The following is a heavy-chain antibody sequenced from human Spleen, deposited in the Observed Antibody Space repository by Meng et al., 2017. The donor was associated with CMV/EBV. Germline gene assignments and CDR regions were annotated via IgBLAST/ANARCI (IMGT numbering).Heavy chain of an antibody. CDR1: FTSYD. CDR3: ARRKRTQCSSASCVRTGLDY. V-gene: IGHV1-8*01. Sequence: FTSYDSNWVRQATGQGLEWMGWMNPNSGNTGYAQKFQGRVTMTRNTSISTAYMELSSLRSEDTAVYYCARRKRTQCSSASCVRTGLDYWGQGTLVTVSS. CDR2: MNPNSGNT. J-gene: IGHJ4*02. D-gene: IGHD2-2*01.